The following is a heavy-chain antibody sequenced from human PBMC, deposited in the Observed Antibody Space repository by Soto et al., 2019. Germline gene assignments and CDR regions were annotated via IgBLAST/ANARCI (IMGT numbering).Heavy chain of an antibody. CDR3: AKGGFYGGFRTDAFDI. CDR2: ISGSGGST. V-gene: IGHV3-23*01. Sequence: EVQLLESGGGLVQPGGSLRLSCAASGFTFSSYAMSWVRQAPGKGLEWVSAISGSGGSTYYADSVKGRFTISRDNSKNTLYLQMNSLRAEDTAVYYCAKGGFYGGFRTDAFDIWGQGTMVTVSS. J-gene: IGHJ3*02. CDR1: GFTFSSYA. D-gene: IGHD4-17*01.